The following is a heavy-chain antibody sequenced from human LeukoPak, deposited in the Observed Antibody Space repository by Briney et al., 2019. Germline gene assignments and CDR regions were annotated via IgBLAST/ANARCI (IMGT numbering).Heavy chain of an antibody. CDR2: IKQDGSEK. D-gene: IGHD4-17*01. V-gene: IGHV3-7*01. Sequence: PGGSLRLSCAASGLTFSSYWMSWVRQAPGKGLEWVANIKQDGSEKYYVDSVKGRFTISRDNAKNSLYLQMNSLRAEDTAVYYCARDYGDYGGSVTPFDYWGQGTLVTVSS. CDR3: ARDYGDYGGSVTPFDY. CDR1: GLTFSSYW. J-gene: IGHJ4*02.